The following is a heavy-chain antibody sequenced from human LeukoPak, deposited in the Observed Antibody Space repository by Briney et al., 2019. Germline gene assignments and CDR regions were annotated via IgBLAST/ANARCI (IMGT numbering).Heavy chain of an antibody. V-gene: IGHV1-69*13. Sequence: SVKVSCKASGGTFSSYAISWVRQAPGQGLEWMGGIIPIFGTANYAQKFQGRVTITADESTSTAYMELSSLRSEDTAVYYCARDCIAVAGTDYWGQGTLVTVSS. CDR3: ARDCIAVAGTDY. CDR1: GGTFSSYA. J-gene: IGHJ4*02. D-gene: IGHD6-19*01. CDR2: IIPIFGTA.